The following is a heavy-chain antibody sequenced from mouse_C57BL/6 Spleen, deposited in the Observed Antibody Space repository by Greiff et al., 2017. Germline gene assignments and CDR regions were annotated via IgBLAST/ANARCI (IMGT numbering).Heavy chain of an antibody. Sequence: VQLQQPGAELVKPGASVKMSCKASGYTFTSYWITWVKQRPGQGLEWIGDIYPVSGSTNYNEKFKSKATLTVDTSSSTAYMQLSSLTSEDSAVYYSARDYYYGSSYVDAMDYWGQGTSVTVSS. CDR1: GYTFTSYW. CDR3: ARDYYYGSSYVDAMDY. J-gene: IGHJ4*01. D-gene: IGHD1-1*01. V-gene: IGHV1-55*01. CDR2: IYPVSGST.